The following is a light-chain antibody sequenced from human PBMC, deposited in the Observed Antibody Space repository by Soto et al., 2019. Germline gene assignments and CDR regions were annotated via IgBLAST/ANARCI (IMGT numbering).Light chain of an antibody. CDR3: QQSSKWPPGRLT. Sequence: EIVMTQSPATLSVSPGERATLSCRASQRVSSNLAWYQQKPGQAPRLLIYGASTRVTGVPARFSGSGSGTEFSLTISSLQSEDFAVYYCQQSSKWPPGRLTFGGGTKVDIK. J-gene: IGKJ4*01. CDR1: QRVSSN. CDR2: GAS. V-gene: IGKV3-15*01.